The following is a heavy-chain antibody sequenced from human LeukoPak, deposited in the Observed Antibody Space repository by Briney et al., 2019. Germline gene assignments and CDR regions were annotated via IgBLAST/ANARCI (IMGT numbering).Heavy chain of an antibody. CDR3: ARVSEDSSGYRPFDY. Sequence: ASVKVSCKASGYTFTSYGITWVRQAPGQGLEWMGWVSAYNGNTNYAQKFQGRVTITRNTSISTAYMELSSLRSEDTAVYYCARVSEDSSGYRPFDYWGQGTLVTVSS. CDR1: GYTFTSYG. D-gene: IGHD3-22*01. V-gene: IGHV1-18*01. CDR2: VSAYNGNT. J-gene: IGHJ4*02.